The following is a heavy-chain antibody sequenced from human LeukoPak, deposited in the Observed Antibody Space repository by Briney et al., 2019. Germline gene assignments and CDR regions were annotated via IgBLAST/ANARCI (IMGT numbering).Heavy chain of an antibody. J-gene: IGHJ6*03. Sequence: PGGSLRLYCAASGFTFSTYEMNWVRQAPGKGLEWVSYISNSGSTIYYADSVKGRITISRDNSKNTLYLQMNSLRAEDTAVYYCAKRRGLELLYYYYMDVWGKGTTVTVSS. CDR1: GFTFSTYE. D-gene: IGHD1-7*01. CDR2: ISNSGSTI. V-gene: IGHV3-48*03. CDR3: AKRRGLELLYYYYMDV.